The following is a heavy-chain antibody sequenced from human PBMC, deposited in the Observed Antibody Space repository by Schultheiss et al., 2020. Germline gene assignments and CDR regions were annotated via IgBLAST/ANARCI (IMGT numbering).Heavy chain of an antibody. CDR1: GFTFSSYG. CDR2: ISDDGSNK. Sequence: GGSLRLSCAASGFTFSSYGMHWVRQAPGKGLDWVAVISDDGSNKYYADSVKGQFTISRDNSKNTLYLQMNSLRAEDTAVYYCAKVGLRFLESGGMDVWGQGTTVNVYS. V-gene: IGHV3-30-3*02. D-gene: IGHD3-3*01. CDR3: AKVGLRFLESGGMDV. J-gene: IGHJ6*02.